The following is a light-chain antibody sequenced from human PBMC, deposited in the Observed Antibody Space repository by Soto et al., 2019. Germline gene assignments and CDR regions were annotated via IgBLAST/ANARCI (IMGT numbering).Light chain of an antibody. CDR2: DAS. Sequence: EIVMTQSPATLSVSPGEGATLSCRASQSVSSNLAWYQQKLGQAPRLLMYDASIRATGIPARFSGSGSGTEFTLTISSLQSEDFAVYYCQQYSEWPMYTFGQGTKLEIK. CDR3: QQYSEWPMYT. V-gene: IGKV3-15*01. CDR1: QSVSSN. J-gene: IGKJ2*01.